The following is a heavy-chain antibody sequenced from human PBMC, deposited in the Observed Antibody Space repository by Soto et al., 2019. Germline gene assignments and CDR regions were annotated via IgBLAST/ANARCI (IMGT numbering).Heavy chain of an antibody. CDR2: TYYRSKWYN. J-gene: IGHJ6*02. CDR3: SITRASGTTGGGYYYYGMDV. V-gene: IGHV6-1*01. CDR1: GDNVSSNSAA. Sequence: PSHTLPLTYDICGDNVSSNSAASNWIRKTPSRSHKWLGRTYYRSKWYNDYTVSVKSRITINPNTSKNQFTLQLNSVTPQDTGVYYCSITRASGTTGGGYYYYGMDVWGQGTTLTVSS. D-gene: IGHD1-7*01.